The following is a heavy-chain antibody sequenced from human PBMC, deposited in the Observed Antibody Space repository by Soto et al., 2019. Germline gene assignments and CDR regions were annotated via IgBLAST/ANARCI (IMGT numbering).Heavy chain of an antibody. D-gene: IGHD2-21*02. Sequence: SETLSLTCTVSGGSISRGHYYWSWIRQHPGKGLEWIGYIYPSGSTFYNPSLKSRVTISLDKSNNQFSLNLRSVTAADTAVYYCVKDPVSGGSGGAWFDYWGQGTLVTVSS. CDR1: GGSISRGHYY. V-gene: IGHV4-30-4*01. CDR3: VKDPVSGGSGGAWFDY. J-gene: IGHJ4*02. CDR2: IYPSGST.